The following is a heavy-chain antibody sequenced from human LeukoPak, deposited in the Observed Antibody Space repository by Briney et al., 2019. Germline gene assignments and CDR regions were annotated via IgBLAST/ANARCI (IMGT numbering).Heavy chain of an antibody. CDR1: GVTFNTYG. Sequence: PGRSLRLSCVASGVTFNTYGMHWVRQAPGKGLEWVAVMSFPGNHEEYAASVKGRFTISRDNSKNTLYLQMNSLTPEDTAVYYCAKAMVEVTLFPFDFDHWGQGTLVTDSS. J-gene: IGHJ4*02. D-gene: IGHD2-21*01. CDR2: MSFPGNHE. CDR3: AKAMVEVTLFPFDFDH. V-gene: IGHV3-30*18.